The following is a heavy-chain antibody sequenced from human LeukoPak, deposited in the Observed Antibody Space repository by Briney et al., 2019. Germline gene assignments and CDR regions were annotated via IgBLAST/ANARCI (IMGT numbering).Heavy chain of an antibody. CDR2: IYYSGTT. CDR1: GGSITSGDHY. CDR3: ARLAPTYYDSSGPKGGFDY. Sequence: PSETLSLTCTVSGGSITSGDHYWSWIRQPPGKGLGWIGYIYYSGTTYYNPSLKSRVSISVDTSKNQFSLKLSSVTAADTAVYYCARLAPTYYDSSGPKGGFDYWGQGTLVTVSS. D-gene: IGHD3-22*01. V-gene: IGHV4-30-4*01. J-gene: IGHJ4*02.